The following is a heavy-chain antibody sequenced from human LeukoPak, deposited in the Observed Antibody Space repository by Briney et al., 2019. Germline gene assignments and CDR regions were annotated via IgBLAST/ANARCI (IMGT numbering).Heavy chain of an antibody. J-gene: IGHJ4*02. Sequence: PGGSLRLSCTASGFTFTTYGLHWVRQAPGKGLEWVAVISYNGGYRHYADSVKGRFTISRDNAKNSLYLQMNSLRAEDTAVYYCARQNYWGQGTLVTVSS. V-gene: IGHV3-33*05. CDR1: GFTFTTYG. CDR2: ISYNGGYR. CDR3: ARQNY.